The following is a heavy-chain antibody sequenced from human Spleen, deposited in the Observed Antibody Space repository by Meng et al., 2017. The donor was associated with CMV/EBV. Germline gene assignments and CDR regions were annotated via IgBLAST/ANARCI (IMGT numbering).Heavy chain of an antibody. D-gene: IGHD6-25*01. V-gene: IGHV3-53*01. Sequence: GGSLRLSCAASGFTVSSNYVSWVRQAPGKGLEWVSVIYRGGNSNYADSVECRFTISRDDSKNIVYLQMNSLRTEDTAVYYCARGLRTGDDSGWYYYYTMDVWGQGTTVTVSS. J-gene: IGHJ6*02. CDR1: GFTVSSNY. CDR2: IYRGGNS. CDR3: ARGLRTGDDSGWYYYYTMDV.